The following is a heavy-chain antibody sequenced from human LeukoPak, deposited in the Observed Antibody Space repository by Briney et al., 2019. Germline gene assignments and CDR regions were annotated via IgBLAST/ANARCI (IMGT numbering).Heavy chain of an antibody. CDR1: GGSISSSSYY. J-gene: IGHJ4*02. Sequence: SETLSLTCTVSGGSISSSSYYWGWIRQPPGKGLEWIGSIYYSGSTYYNPSLKSRVTISVDTSKNQFSLKLSSVTAADTAVYYCARHSHVWGSYRHGFDYWGQGTLVTVSS. CDR2: IYYSGST. CDR3: ARHSHVWGSYRHGFDY. V-gene: IGHV4-39*01. D-gene: IGHD3-16*02.